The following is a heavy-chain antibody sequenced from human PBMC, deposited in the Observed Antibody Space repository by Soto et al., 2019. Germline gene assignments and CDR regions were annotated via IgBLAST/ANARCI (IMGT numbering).Heavy chain of an antibody. J-gene: IGHJ5*02. CDR2: SIPIHGIA. D-gene: IGHD2-2*01. V-gene: IGHV1-69*08. CDR1: GGTFSSYT. CDR3: AREIIVVVPAPSPWFDP. Sequence: QVQLVQSGAEVKKPGSSVKVSCKASGGTFSSYTISWVRQAPGQVLEWMGRSIPIHGIANYAQKFQGRGTITADNSTSTAYMELSSMRSEDTAVYYCAREIIVVVPAPSPWFDPWGQGTLVTVSS.